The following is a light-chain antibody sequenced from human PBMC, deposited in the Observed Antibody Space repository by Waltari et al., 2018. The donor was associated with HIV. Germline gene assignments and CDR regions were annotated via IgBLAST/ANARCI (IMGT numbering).Light chain of an antibody. V-gene: IGKV1-9*01. CDR1: QGFGSS. Sequence: DIQSTQSPSFLSPSIGARVTITCRAAQGFGSSLAWYHAKPGRAPKLLVYSASILQAGVPLRFGGSGSGTEFTLTVSSLQPEDFAAYYCQQYDTYPLTFGGGTKVEIK. J-gene: IGKJ4*01. CDR2: SAS. CDR3: QQYDTYPLT.